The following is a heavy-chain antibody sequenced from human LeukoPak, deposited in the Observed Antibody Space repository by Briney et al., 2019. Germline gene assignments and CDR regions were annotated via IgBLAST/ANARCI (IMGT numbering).Heavy chain of an antibody. V-gene: IGHV4-4*02. CDR1: GGSISSSNW. CDR2: INHSGST. Sequence: SSETLSLTCVVSGGSISSSNWWSWVRQPPGKGLEWIGEINHSGSTNYNPSLKSRVTISVDTSKNQFSLKLSSVTAADTAVYYCARGIGQGSDYWGQGTLVTVSS. CDR3: ARGIGQGSDY. J-gene: IGHJ4*02.